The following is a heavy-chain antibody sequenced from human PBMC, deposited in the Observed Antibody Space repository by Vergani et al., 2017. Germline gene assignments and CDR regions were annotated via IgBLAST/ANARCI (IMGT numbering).Heavy chain of an antibody. D-gene: IGHD3-3*01. CDR2: INPTGGST. Sequence: QLVQSGPEVKKSGASVKVSCKASGYTFTRHYMHWVRQAPGQGLEWMGIINPTGGSTSYAQKFQGRVTMTRDTSTSTVYMRLSSLRSEDTAVYYCARDGQEDFWSGPGDYYYYMDVWGKGTTVTVSS. J-gene: IGHJ6*03. V-gene: IGHV1-46*01. CDR3: ARDGQEDFWSGPGDYYYYMDV. CDR1: GYTFTRHY.